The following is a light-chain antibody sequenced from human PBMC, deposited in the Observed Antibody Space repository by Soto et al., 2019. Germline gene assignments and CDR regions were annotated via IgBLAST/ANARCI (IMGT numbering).Light chain of an antibody. CDR2: KAS. CDR3: QQYNGYRLA. CDR1: QSISNW. Sequence: DIQMTQSPSSLSASVGDRVTFTCRASQSISNWLAWYQQKPGKAPKLLIYKASTLESGVPSRFSGSGSGTECTRTISSLQADDFASYYCQQYNGYRLAFGGGTKVEIK. V-gene: IGKV1-5*03. J-gene: IGKJ4*01.